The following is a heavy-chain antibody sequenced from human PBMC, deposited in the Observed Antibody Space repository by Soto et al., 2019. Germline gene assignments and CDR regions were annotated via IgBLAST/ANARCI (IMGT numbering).Heavy chain of an antibody. CDR1: VGGIIDCC. J-gene: IGHJ5*02. CDR3: ARERGEWFGDLSQHGWFEQ. CDR2: ILYTGYT. V-gene: IGHV4-59*01. Sequence: SETRSLACTFCVGGIIDCCWSWILQPPVKGLEWIVYILYTGYTNYNPSLKSRITISIDTSRNQFSLRLSSVTAADTAVYYCARERGEWFGDLSQHGWFEQWRKGPMVSVSS. D-gene: IGHD3-10*01.